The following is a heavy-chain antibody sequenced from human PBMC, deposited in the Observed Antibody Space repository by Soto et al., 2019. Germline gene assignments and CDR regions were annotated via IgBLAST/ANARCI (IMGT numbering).Heavy chain of an antibody. J-gene: IGHJ6*02. V-gene: IGHV1-8*01. CDR2: MNPNSGNT. CDR3: ASLPWANYCYYGMDV. Sequence: QVQLVQSGAEVKKPGASVKVSCKASGYTFTSYDINWVRQATGQGLEWMGWMNPNSGNTGYAHKFQGRVTMTRNTSMSTAYMELSSLRSEDTAVYYCASLPWANYCYYGMDVWGQGTTVTVSS. D-gene: IGHD7-27*01. CDR1: GYTFTSYD.